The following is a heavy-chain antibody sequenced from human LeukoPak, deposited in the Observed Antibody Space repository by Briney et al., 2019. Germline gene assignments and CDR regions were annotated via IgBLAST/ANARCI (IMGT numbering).Heavy chain of an antibody. CDR3: ARGEGYDFWSGPSRY. D-gene: IGHD3-3*01. CDR2: INHSGST. J-gene: IGHJ4*02. V-gene: IGHV4-34*01. Sequence: SETLSLTCAVYGGSFSGYYWGWIRQPPGKGLEWIGEINHSGSTNYNPSLKSRVTISVDTSKNQFSLKLSSVTAADTAVYYCARGEGYDFWSGPSRYWGQGTLVTVSS. CDR1: GGSFSGYY.